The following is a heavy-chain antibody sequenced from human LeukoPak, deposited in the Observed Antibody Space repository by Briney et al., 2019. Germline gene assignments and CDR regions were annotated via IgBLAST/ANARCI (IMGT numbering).Heavy chain of an antibody. CDR3: ASGPVGNYALDY. CDR2: IGTSSNNI. CDR1: GLTFSRYN. V-gene: IGHV3-21*01. D-gene: IGHD1-7*01. Sequence: GGSLRLSCAASGLTFSRYNMNWVRQAPGKGLEWVSSIGTSSNNIYYTDSVKGRFTISRDNAKNSLYLQVDSLRVEDTAVYFCASGPVGNYALDYWGQGTLVTVSS. J-gene: IGHJ4*02.